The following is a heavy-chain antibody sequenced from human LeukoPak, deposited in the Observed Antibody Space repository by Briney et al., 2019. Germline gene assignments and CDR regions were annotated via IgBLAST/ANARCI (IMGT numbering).Heavy chain of an antibody. J-gene: IGHJ3*01. D-gene: IGHD3-3*02. V-gene: IGHV3-23*01. CDR2: ISGGGSNT. CDR3: AKDHFP. Sequence: PGGSLRLSCAASGFTFSNYAMGWVRQAPGKGLEWVSTISGGGSNTYYPDSVKGRFTISRDNSKNTLYLQMISLRDEDTAVYYCAKDHFPWGQGTMVTVSS. CDR1: GFTFSNYA.